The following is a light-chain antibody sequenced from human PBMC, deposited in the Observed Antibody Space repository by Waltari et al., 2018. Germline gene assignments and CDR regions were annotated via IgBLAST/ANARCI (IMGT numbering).Light chain of an antibody. J-gene: IGKJ4*01. Sequence: DIVMTQSPDSLAVSLGERATINCKSSQSVLYSSNNKNYLAWYQQKPGQPPKLLIYWASTRESGVPDRFSGSGSGTDFTLTISSLQAVDVAVYYCQQYYNTPFTFGGGTKVEIK. CDR1: QSVLYSSNNKNY. CDR2: WAS. CDR3: QQYYNTPFT. V-gene: IGKV4-1*01.